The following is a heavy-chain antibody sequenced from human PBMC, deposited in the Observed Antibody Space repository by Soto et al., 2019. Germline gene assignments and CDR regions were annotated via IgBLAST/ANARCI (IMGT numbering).Heavy chain of an antibody. J-gene: IGHJ3*01. D-gene: IGHD3-16*01. CDR2: ISGSGGST. V-gene: IGHV3-23*01. CDR3: AKDWSGGASDV. CDR1: GFSFSVFA. Sequence: EVDLLESGGGLAQPGGSRRLSCAASGFSFSVFAMTWVRQAPGKGLEWVSRISGSGGSTYYADPVKGRFTISRDNSKNMLYLQMNSLRGEDTAVYYCAKDWSGGASDVWGQGTMVIVSS.